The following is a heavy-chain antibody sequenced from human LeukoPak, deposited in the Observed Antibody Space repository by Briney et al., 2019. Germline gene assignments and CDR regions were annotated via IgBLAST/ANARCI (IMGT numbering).Heavy chain of an antibody. CDR2: IYSGGST. V-gene: IGHV3-53*01. D-gene: IGHD3-10*01. Sequence: GGSLRLSCAASGFTVSSNYMSWVRQAPGKGLEWVSVIYSGGSTYYADSVKGRFTISRDNSKNTLYLQMNSLRAEDTAVYYCAKGPMVRGVIRPWGYYYYMDVWGKGTTVTISS. CDR3: AKGPMVRGVIRPWGYYYYMDV. CDR1: GFTVSSNY. J-gene: IGHJ6*03.